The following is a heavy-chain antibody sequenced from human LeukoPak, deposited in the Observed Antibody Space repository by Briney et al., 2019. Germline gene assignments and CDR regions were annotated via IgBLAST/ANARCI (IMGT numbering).Heavy chain of an antibody. CDR1: GFTFRSYG. D-gene: IGHD4-17*01. CDR2: IRYDGNNK. V-gene: IGHV3-30*02. CDR3: AKGYGDLVAFDI. Sequence: GGSLRLSCAASGFTFRSYGMDWVRQAPGKGLDWVAFIRYDGNNKDYADSVKGRFTISRDNSKNTLYLQMNSLRAEDTAVYYCAKGYGDLVAFDIWGQGTMVTVSS. J-gene: IGHJ3*02.